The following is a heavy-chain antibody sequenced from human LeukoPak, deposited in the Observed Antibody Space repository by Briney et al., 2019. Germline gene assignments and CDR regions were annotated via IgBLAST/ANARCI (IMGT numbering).Heavy chain of an antibody. V-gene: IGHV3-15*01. CDR2: VRSETDGGTT. Sequence: GGSLRLFCAASGFTFSSYEMNWVRQAPGKGLEWVSRVRSETDGGTTDYAAPVQGRFTISRDDSENTLYLQMNSLETDDTAVYYCTTLSYAAAPTWGQGTLVTVSS. D-gene: IGHD2-2*01. J-gene: IGHJ5*02. CDR1: GFTFSSYE. CDR3: TTLSYAAAPT.